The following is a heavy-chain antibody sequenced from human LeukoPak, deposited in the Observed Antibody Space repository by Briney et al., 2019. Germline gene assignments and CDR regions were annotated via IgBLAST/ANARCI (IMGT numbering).Heavy chain of an antibody. CDR3: ITDAATIAAAGTGPY. J-gene: IGHJ4*02. CDR1: GFTFSNAW. V-gene: IGHV3-15*01. D-gene: IGHD6-13*01. Sequence: GGSLRLSCAASGFTFSNAWMNWVRQAPGKGLEWVGLIKSKTDGETTDYAAPVKGRFTVSRDDSKNTLYLQMNSLKTEDAAVYCCITDAATIAAAGTGPYWGQGTLATVSS. CDR2: IKSKTDGETT.